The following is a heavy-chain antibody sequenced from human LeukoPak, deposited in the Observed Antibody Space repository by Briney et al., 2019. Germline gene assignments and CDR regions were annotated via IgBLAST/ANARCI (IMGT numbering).Heavy chain of an antibody. J-gene: IGHJ5*02. V-gene: IGHV4-59*01. CDR1: GGSISSYY. CDR2: IYYSGST. D-gene: IGHD3-22*01. CDR3: ARGEALRPYYYDSSGHAWFDP. Sequence: PSETLSLTCTVSGGSISSYYWSWIRQSPGKGLEWIGYIYYSGSTNYNPSLKSRVTISVDTSKNQFSLKLSSVTAADTAVYYCARGEALRPYYYDSSGHAWFDPWGQGTLVAVSS.